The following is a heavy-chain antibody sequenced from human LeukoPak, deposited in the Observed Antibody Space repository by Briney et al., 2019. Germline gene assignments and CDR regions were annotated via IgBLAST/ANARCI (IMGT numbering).Heavy chain of an antibody. CDR2: ICYSGST. CDR3: ARHTIPFDY. CDR1: GGSISSHY. J-gene: IGHJ4*02. D-gene: IGHD3-10*01. V-gene: IGHV4-59*11. Sequence: SETLSLTCTVSGGSISSHYWSWIRQPPGKGLEWIGYICYSGSTNYNPSLKSRVTISVDTSKNQFSLKLSSVTAADTAVYYCARHTIPFDYWGQGTLVTVSS.